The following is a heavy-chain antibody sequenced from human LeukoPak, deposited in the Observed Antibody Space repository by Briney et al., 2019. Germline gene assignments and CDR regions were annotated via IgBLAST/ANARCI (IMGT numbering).Heavy chain of an antibody. CDR3: ANKRTPGPFDY. CDR1: GGSISSYY. D-gene: IGHD4-23*01. J-gene: IGHJ4*02. V-gene: IGHV4-59*08. Sequence: SETLSLTCTVSGGSISSYYWSWIRQPPGRRLEWIAYISHTGSTSYNPSLKSRITISVDTSRNQFSLKLSSVTAADTAVYYCANKRTPGPFDYWGQGTLVTVSS. CDR2: ISHTGST.